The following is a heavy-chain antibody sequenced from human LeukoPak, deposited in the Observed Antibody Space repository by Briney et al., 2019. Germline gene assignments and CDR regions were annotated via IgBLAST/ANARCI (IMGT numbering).Heavy chain of an antibody. CDR1: GGSISSSSYY. CDR3: ASALKYSSSFRFDY. J-gene: IGHJ4*02. Sequence: SETLSLTCTVSGGSISSSSYYWGWIRQPPGKGLEWIGSIYYSGSTYYNPSLKSRVTISVDTSKNQFSLKLSSVTAADTAVYYCASALKYSSSFRFDYWGQGTLVTVSS. CDR2: IYYSGST. V-gene: IGHV4-39*01. D-gene: IGHD6-6*01.